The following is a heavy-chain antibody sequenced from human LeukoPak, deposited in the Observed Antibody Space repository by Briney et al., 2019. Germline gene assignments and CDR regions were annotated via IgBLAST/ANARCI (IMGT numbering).Heavy chain of an antibody. CDR2: ISSSSSYI. D-gene: IGHD3-22*01. CDR3: ARVGSSGYYSDY. CDR1: GFTFSSYS. Sequence: GGSLRLSCAASGFTFSSYSMNWVRQAPGKGLEWVSSISSSSSYIYYADSVKGRFTISRDNAKNSLYLQMNSLRAEDTAVYYCARVGSSGYYSDYWGQGTLVTVSS. V-gene: IGHV3-21*01. J-gene: IGHJ4*02.